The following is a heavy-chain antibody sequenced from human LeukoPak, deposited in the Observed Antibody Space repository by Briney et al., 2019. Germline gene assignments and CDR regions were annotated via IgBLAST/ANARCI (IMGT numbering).Heavy chain of an antibody. J-gene: IGHJ4*02. CDR2: IWYDGSNK. CDR1: GFTFSSYG. Sequence: GGSLRLSCAASGFTFSSYGTHWVRQAPGKGLEWVAVIWYDGSNKYYADSVKGRFTISRDNSKNTLYLQMNSLRAEDTAVYYCARDFDQRGLQANYWGQGTLVTVSS. D-gene: IGHD1-26*01. CDR3: ARDFDQRGLQANY. V-gene: IGHV3-33*01.